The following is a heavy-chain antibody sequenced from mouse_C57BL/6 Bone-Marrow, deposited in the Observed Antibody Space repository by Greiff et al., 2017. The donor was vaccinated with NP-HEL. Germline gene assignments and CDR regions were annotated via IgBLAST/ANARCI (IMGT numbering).Heavy chain of an antibody. V-gene: IGHV1-18*01. CDR3: ARRYYYGSSYSAWFAY. J-gene: IGHJ3*01. D-gene: IGHD1-1*01. CDR2: INPNNGGT. CDR1: GYTFTDYN. Sequence: EVQLQQSGPELVKPGASVKIPCKASGYTFTDYNMDWVKQSHGKSLEWIGDINPNNGGTIYNQKFKGKATLTVDKSSSTAYMELRSLTSEDTAVYYCARRYYYGSSYSAWFAYWGQGTLVTVSA.